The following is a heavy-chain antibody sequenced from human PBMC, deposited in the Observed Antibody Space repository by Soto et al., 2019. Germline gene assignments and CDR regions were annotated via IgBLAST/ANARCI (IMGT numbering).Heavy chain of an antibody. CDR3: ARGYLLATTVGDYMDV. CDR2: INHSGST. D-gene: IGHD3-16*01. CDR1: GGSFSGYY. J-gene: IGHJ6*03. V-gene: IGHV4-34*01. Sequence: QVQLQQWGAGLLKPSETLSLTCAVYGGSFSGYYWSWIRQPPGKGLEWIGEINHSGSTNYNPSLKSRVTISVDTSKNQFSLKLSSVTAADTAVYYCARGYLLATTVGDYMDVWGKGTTVTVSS.